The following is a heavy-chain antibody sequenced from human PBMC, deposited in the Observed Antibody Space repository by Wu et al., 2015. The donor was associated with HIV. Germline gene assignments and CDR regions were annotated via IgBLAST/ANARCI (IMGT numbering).Heavy chain of an antibody. Sequence: QVQLVQSGAEVKKPGSSVKVSCKASGGTFSSYAISWVRQAPGQGLEWMGRIIPIFDTANYAQKFQGRVTITADESTSTAYMELSSLRSEDTAVYYCARDGMGYYDTGGSYYFDYWGQGTLVTVSS. V-gene: IGHV1-69*13. D-gene: IGHD3-22*01. CDR2: IIPIFDTA. CDR1: GGTFSSYA. CDR3: ARDGMGYYDTGGSYYFDY. J-gene: IGHJ4*02.